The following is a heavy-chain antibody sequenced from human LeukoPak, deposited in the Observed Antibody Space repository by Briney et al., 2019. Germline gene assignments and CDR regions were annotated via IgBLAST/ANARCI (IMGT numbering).Heavy chain of an antibody. CDR3: ARDHYYYDSSGYFYDL. D-gene: IGHD3-22*01. CDR1: GLTFSSYG. J-gene: IGHJ5*02. CDR2: ISYDGSNK. V-gene: IGHV3-30*03. Sequence: PGGSLRLSCAASGLTFSSYGMHWVRQAPGKGLEWVAVISYDGSNKYYADSVKGRFTISRDNSRNTLYLQMNSLRVEDTAVYYCARDHYYYDSSGYFYDLWGQGTLVTVSS.